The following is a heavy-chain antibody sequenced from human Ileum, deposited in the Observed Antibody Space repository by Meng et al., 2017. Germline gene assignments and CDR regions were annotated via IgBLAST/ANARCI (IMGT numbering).Heavy chain of an antibody. V-gene: IGHV4-34*01. CDR3: ARVDFRGDSRDSSGLGL. CDR1: GGSFSGFY. Sequence: GALLLSPSETLSLTCAFSGGSFSGFYWIWIRQSPEKGLEWLGEIKHGVGTNYNPSLSSRVTISVDTSKNQFSLKVNSVTAADTAFYYCARVDFRGDSRDSSGLGLWGQGTLVTVSS. J-gene: IGHJ4*02. D-gene: IGHD3-22*01. CDR2: IKHGVGT.